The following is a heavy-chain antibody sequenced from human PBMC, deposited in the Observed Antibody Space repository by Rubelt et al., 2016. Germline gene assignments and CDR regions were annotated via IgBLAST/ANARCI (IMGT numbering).Heavy chain of an antibody. CDR2: INHSGST. D-gene: IGHD3-10*01. J-gene: IGHJ4*02. V-gene: IGHV4-34*01. CDR1: GGSFSGYY. CDR3: ASRGRYYGSGSYPPRTGIVDY. Sequence: QVQLQQWGAGLLKPSETLSLTCAVYGGSFSGYYWSWIRQPPGKGLEWIGEINHSGSTNYNPSLKSRVTLSVDTSKNQFSLKLRSVTAADTAVYYCASRGRYYGSGSYPPRTGIVDYWGQGTLVTVSS.